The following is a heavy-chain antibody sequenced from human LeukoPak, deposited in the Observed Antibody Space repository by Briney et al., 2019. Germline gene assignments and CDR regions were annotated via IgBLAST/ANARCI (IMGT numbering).Heavy chain of an antibody. J-gene: IGHJ4*02. Sequence: GGSLRLSCAASGFTFSSYWMHWVRQAPGKGLVWVSRINSDGSSTSYADSVKGRFTISRDNSKNTLYLQMNSLRAEDTAVYYCARDSSSSGFFDYWGQGTLVTVSS. CDR3: ARDSSSSGFFDY. V-gene: IGHV3-74*01. D-gene: IGHD6-13*01. CDR1: GFTFSSYW. CDR2: INSDGSST.